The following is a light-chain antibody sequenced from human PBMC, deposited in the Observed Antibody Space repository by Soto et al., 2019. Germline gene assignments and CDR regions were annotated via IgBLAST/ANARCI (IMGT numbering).Light chain of an antibody. CDR3: QQYNNWPRT. CDR1: QSVSSN. CDR2: GAS. J-gene: IGKJ1*01. V-gene: IGKV3-15*01. Sequence: EIVMTQSPATPSVSPGARATFSCRASQSVSSNLAWYQQKPGQAPRLLIYGASTRATGIPARFSGSGSGTEFTLTISSLQSEDSAVYYCQQYNNWPRTFGQGTKVEIK.